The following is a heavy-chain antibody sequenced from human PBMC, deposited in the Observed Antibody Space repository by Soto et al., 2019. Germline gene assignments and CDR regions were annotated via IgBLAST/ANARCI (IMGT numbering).Heavy chain of an antibody. CDR1: GYTFTSYG. Sequence: ASVKVSCKASGYTFTSYGISWVRQAPGQGLEWMGWISAYNGNTNYAQKLQGRVTMTTDTSTSTAYMELRSLRSDDTAVYYCARGGVGVPAAIFAFDIWGQGTMVTVSS. V-gene: IGHV1-18*01. J-gene: IGHJ3*02. CDR2: ISAYNGNT. CDR3: ARGGVGVPAAIFAFDI. D-gene: IGHD2-2*01.